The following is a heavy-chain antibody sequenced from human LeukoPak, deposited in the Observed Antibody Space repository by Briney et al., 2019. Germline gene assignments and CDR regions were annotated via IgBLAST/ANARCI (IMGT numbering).Heavy chain of an antibody. CDR3: ARQPWNMGAYYFDL. D-gene: IGHD1-26*01. V-gene: IGHV4-59*08. J-gene: IGHJ4*02. Sequence: SETLSLTCTVSDVSISSYNGSWIRQPPGEGLEWIGYIYYSGRTNYNPSLTSRVTISIDQSKNQFSMKLNSVTATDTAVYYCARQPWNMGAYYFDLWGQGTLVTVSS. CDR2: IYYSGRT. CDR1: DVSISSYN.